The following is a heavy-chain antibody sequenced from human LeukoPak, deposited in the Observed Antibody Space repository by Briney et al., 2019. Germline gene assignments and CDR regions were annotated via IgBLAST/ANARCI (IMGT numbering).Heavy chain of an antibody. Sequence: SETLSLTCAVYGGSFSGYYWSWIRQPPGKGLEGIGEINHSGSTNYNPSLKSRVTISVDTSKNQFSLKLSSVTAAGTAVYFCARDGYSYGSWWDYWGQGTLVTVSS. CDR3: ARDGYSYGSWWDY. CDR2: INHSGST. V-gene: IGHV4-34*01. J-gene: IGHJ4*02. CDR1: GGSFSGYY. D-gene: IGHD5-18*01.